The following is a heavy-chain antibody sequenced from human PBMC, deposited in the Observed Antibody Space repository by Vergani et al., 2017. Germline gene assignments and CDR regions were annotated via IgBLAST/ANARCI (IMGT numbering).Heavy chain of an antibody. CDR2: ISGSSSYV. J-gene: IGHJ4*02. CDR1: GFSFSSYS. V-gene: IGHV3-21*02. Sequence: EVQLVESGGGLVKPGGSLRLSCAASGFSFSSYSMNWVRQAPGKGLEWVASISGSSSYVFYRDSVEGRFTITRANSTKSVYLQMNSLRAEDTAMYFCARGLWDCTYITCSPPSYWGQGTQVTVSS. D-gene: IGHD2-8*01. CDR3: ARGLWDCTYITCSPPSY.